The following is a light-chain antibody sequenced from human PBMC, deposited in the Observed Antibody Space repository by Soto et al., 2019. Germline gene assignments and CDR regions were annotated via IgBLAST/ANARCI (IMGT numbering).Light chain of an antibody. Sequence: EIVLTQSPATLSLSPGERATLSCRASQSVSSYLAWYQQKPGQAPRLLIYDASNRATGIPARFRGSGSGTDFNLTISSLEPEDFAVYYCQQRSNWPLTFGGGTKVDLK. CDR1: QSVSSY. V-gene: IGKV3-11*01. CDR3: QQRSNWPLT. J-gene: IGKJ4*01. CDR2: DAS.